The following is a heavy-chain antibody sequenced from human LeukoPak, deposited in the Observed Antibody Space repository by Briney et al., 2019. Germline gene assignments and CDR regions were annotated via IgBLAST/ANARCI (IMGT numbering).Heavy chain of an antibody. CDR3: ARRGLQFGYFDY. V-gene: IGHV3-21*01. J-gene: IGHJ4*02. D-gene: IGHD5-24*01. CDR1: GFTFSSYS. Sequence: GGSLRLSCAASGFTFSSYSMNWVRQAPGKGLEWVSSISSSSSYIYYADSVKGRFTISRDNAKNSLYLQMNSLRAEDTAVYYCARRGLQFGYFDYWGQGTLVTVSS. CDR2: ISSSSSYI.